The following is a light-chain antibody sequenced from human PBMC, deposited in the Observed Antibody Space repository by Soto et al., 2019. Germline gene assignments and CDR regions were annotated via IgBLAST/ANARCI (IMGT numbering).Light chain of an antibody. Sequence: EIVLTQSPATLSVSPGESATLSCRASQNVNIDLVWYQQKPGQATKVLMFSASARETGIPARFRGGGSETEFTLTISSLQPEDSAVYYCQQYKTWPFTFGPGTKVDIK. CDR3: QQYKTWPFT. CDR1: QNVNID. V-gene: IGKV3D-15*01. CDR2: SAS. J-gene: IGKJ3*01.